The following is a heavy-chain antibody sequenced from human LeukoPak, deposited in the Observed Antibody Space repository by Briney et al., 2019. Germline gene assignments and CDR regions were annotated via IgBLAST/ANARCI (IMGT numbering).Heavy chain of an antibody. CDR1: GFTFSNYA. CDR3: ARWSGDYKFDY. J-gene: IGHJ4*02. V-gene: IGHV3-23*01. Sequence: GGSLRLSCAASGFTFSNYAMTWVRQVSGKGLEWVSGISGSGGGTYYAASVKGRFTISRDNSKDTLFLQMNSLRADDTALYYCARWSGDYKFDYWGQGTLVTVSS. CDR2: ISGSGGGT. D-gene: IGHD3-3*01.